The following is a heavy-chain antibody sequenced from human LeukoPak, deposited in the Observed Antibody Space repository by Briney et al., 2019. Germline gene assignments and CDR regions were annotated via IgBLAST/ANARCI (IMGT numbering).Heavy chain of an antibody. CDR2: FNSDGSST. D-gene: IGHD3-16*01. J-gene: IGHJ4*02. CDR1: GFTFSSYW. CDR3: ASLWPFDY. V-gene: IGHV3-74*01. Sequence: PGGSLRLSCAASGFTFSSYWMHWVRQAPGKGLVWVSRFNSDGSSTSYADSVKGRFTISRDNAKNTLYLQMNSLRAEDTAVYYCASLWPFDYWGQGTLVTVSS.